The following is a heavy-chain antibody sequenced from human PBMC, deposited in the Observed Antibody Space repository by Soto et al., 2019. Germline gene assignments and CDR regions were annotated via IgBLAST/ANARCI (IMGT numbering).Heavy chain of an antibody. J-gene: IGHJ4*02. CDR2: ISSSGSTI. D-gene: IGHD3-22*01. CDR1: GFTFSDYY. Sequence: GGSLRLSCAASGFTFSDYYMSWIRQAPGKGLEWVSYISSSGSTIYYADSVKGRFTISRDNAKNSLYLQMNSLRAEDTAVYYCAREEYYYDSSGYPDFDYWGQGTLVTGSS. V-gene: IGHV3-11*01. CDR3: AREEYYYDSSGYPDFDY.